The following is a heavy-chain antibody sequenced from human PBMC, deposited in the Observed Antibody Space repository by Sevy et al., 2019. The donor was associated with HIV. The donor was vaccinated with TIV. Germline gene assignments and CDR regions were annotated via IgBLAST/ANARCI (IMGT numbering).Heavy chain of an antibody. J-gene: IGHJ6*04. Sequence: GGSVRLSCAASGFTFSSYGMHWVRQAPGKGLEWVAVIWYDGSNKYYADSVKGRFTISRDNSKNTLYLQMNSLRAEDTAGYYCAKDLDIVVVVAATPGAMDVWGKGTTVTVSS. V-gene: IGHV3-33*06. CDR2: IWYDGSNK. CDR1: GFTFSSYG. CDR3: AKDLDIVVVVAATPGAMDV. D-gene: IGHD2-15*01.